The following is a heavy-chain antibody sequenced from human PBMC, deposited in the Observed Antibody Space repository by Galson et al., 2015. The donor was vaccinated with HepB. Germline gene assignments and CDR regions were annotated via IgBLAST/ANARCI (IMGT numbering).Heavy chain of an antibody. Sequence: SLRLSCAASGFTVSSNYMSWVRQAPGKGLEWVSVIYSGGSTYYADSVEGRFTISRHNSKNTLYLQMNSLRAEDTAVYYCARGGPAIAVAGQPFDYWGQGTLVTVSS. V-gene: IGHV3-53*04. CDR2: IYSGGST. D-gene: IGHD6-19*01. CDR1: GFTVSSNY. J-gene: IGHJ4*02. CDR3: ARGGPAIAVAGQPFDY.